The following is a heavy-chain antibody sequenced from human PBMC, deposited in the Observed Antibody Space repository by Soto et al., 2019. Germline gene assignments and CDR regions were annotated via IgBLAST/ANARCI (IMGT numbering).Heavy chain of an antibody. D-gene: IGHD4-17*01. V-gene: IGHV5-51*01. Sequence: PGESLKISCKGSGYSFTSYWIGWVRQMPGKGLEWMGIIYPGDSDTRYSPSFQGQVTISADKSISTAYLQWSSLKASDTAMYYCARRSTTVTTASSYYYYYGMDVWGQGTTVTVSS. CDR1: GYSFTSYW. J-gene: IGHJ6*02. CDR3: ARRSTTVTTASSYYYYYGMDV. CDR2: IYPGDSDT.